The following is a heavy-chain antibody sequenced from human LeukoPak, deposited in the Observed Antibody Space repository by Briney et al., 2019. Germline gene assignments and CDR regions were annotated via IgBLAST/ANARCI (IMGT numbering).Heavy chain of an antibody. V-gene: IGHV4-31*03. CDR3: ARSLTGDGAGYFDY. CDR1: GGSISSGGYY. J-gene: IGHJ4*02. D-gene: IGHD7-27*01. CDR2: IYYSGST. Sequence: RPSETLSLTCTVSGGSISSGGYYWSSIRQHPGKGLEWIGYIYYSGSTYYNPSLKSRVTISVDTSKNQFSLKLSSVTAADTAVYYCARSLTGDGAGYFDYWGQGTLVTVSS.